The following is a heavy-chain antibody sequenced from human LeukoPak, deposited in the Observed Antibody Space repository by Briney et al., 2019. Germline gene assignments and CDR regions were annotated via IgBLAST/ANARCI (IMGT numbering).Heavy chain of an antibody. CDR1: GYTFTSYG. V-gene: IGHV1-18*01. D-gene: IGHD3-10*01. J-gene: IGHJ5*02. Sequence: ASVKVSCKASGYTFTSYGISWVRQAPGQGLEWMGWVSAYNGNTNYAQKLQGRVTMTTDTSTSTAYMELRSLRSDDTAVYYCARALWFGELLNWFDPWGQGTLVTVSS. CDR2: VSAYNGNT. CDR3: ARALWFGELLNWFDP.